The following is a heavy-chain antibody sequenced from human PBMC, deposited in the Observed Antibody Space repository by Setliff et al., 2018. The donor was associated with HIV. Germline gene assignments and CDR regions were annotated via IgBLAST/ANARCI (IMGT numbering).Heavy chain of an antibody. CDR3: ARPHSGRGGGAYFDP. V-gene: IGHV4-39*01. J-gene: IGHJ5*02. Sequence: ETLSLTCTVSGDSITSGHFYWGWIRQAPGKGLEWTGNILDGRVTFFNPSLRGRVTISVDASKNQVSLNLRSVTAADSAVYHCARPHSGRGGGAYFDPWGQGILVTVSS. CDR2: ILDGRVT. CDR1: GDSITSGHFY. D-gene: IGHD6-19*01.